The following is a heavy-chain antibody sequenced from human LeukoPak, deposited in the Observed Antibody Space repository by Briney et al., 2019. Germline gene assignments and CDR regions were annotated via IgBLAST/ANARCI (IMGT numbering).Heavy chain of an antibody. D-gene: IGHD6-13*01. CDR1: GFTFSDYY. Sequence: GSLRLSCAASGFTFSDYYMSWIRQAPGKGLEWIAYIYYSGSTNYNPSLKSRVTISVDTSKNQFSLKLSSVTAADTAVYYCARQPSSWFTSFDSWGQGTLVTVSS. CDR3: ARQPSSWFTSFDS. CDR2: IYYSGST. V-gene: IGHV4-59*01. J-gene: IGHJ4*02.